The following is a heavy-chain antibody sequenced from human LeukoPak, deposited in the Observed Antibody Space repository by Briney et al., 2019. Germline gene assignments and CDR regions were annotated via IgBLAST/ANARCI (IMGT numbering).Heavy chain of an antibody. D-gene: IGHD2-2*02. CDR1: GGTFSSYA. Sequence: SVKVSCKASGGTFSSYAISWVRQAPGQGLEWMGGIIPIFGTSNYAQKFQGRVTINTDESTSTAYMELSSLRSEDTDVYYCASSKTVVPAVILLGPFDYWGQGTLVTVYS. V-gene: IGHV1-69*05. J-gene: IGHJ4*02. CDR2: IIPIFGTS. CDR3: ASSKTVVPAVILLGPFDY.